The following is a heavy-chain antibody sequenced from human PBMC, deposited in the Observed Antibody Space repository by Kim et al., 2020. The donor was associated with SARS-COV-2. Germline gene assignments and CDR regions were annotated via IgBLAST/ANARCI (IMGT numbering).Heavy chain of an antibody. D-gene: IGHD3-10*01. V-gene: IGHV4-39*01. CDR3: ARLMGYYMDV. CDR2: ST. J-gene: IGHJ6*03. Sequence: STPSNPPHKSRVHISLDTPRNQFSLRLSSVTAADTAVYYCARLMGYYMDVWGKGTTVTVSS.